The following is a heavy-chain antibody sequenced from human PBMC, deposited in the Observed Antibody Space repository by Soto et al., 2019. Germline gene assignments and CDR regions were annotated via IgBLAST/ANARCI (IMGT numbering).Heavy chain of an antibody. CDR2: IHYSGST. J-gene: IGHJ5*02. Sequence: SETHCVPCTVSGGTISSYGWRWIRQPPGKGLEWIGNIHYSGSTNYNPSLKSRVTISVDTSKNQFSLKLSSVTAADTAVYYCAKQPWPDYGGISAPWGQGTFVPVS. V-gene: IGHV4-59*01. CDR3: AKQPWPDYGGISAP. D-gene: IGHD2-15*01. CDR1: GGTISSYG.